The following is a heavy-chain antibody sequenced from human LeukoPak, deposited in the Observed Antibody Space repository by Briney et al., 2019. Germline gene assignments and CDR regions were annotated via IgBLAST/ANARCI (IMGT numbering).Heavy chain of an antibody. V-gene: IGHV4-39*07. Sequence: SETLSLTCTVSGGSISSGSYYWSWIRQPAGKGLEWIGSIYYSGSTYYNPSLKSRVTISVDTSKNQFSLKLSSVTAADTAVYYCARVRHGYDFWSGYLDYYFDYWGQGTLVTVSS. CDR3: ARVRHGYDFWSGYLDYYFDY. CDR2: IYYSGST. CDR1: GGSISSGSYY. J-gene: IGHJ4*02. D-gene: IGHD3-3*01.